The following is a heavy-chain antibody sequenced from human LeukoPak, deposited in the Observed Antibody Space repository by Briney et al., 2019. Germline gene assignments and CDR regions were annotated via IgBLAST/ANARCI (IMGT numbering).Heavy chain of an antibody. V-gene: IGHV4-34*01. CDR2: INHSGGT. Sequence: PSETLSLTCAVYGGSFSGYYWSWIRQPPGKGLEWIGEINHSGGTNYNPSLKSRVTISVDTSKNQFSLKLCSVTAADTAVYYCARLGYKASLDYYYYGMDVWGQGTTVTVSS. CDR1: GGSFSGYY. CDR3: ARLGYKASLDYYYYGMDV. D-gene: IGHD5-24*01. J-gene: IGHJ6*02.